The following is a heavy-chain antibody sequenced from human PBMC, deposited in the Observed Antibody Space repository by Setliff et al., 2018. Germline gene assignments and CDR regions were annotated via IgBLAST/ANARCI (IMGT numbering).Heavy chain of an antibody. V-gene: IGHV3-21*01. Sequence: PGGSLRLSCAASGFAFSNYAMSWVRQAPGKGLEWVSSFSSRNDYIVYADSVKGRFTISRDNAENSLYLQMNSLRAEDTAVYYCARLRKDYGDYYYFDCWGQGTLVTVSS. CDR3: ARLRKDYGDYYYFDC. CDR1: GFAFSNYA. CDR2: FSSRNDYI. J-gene: IGHJ4*02. D-gene: IGHD4-17*01.